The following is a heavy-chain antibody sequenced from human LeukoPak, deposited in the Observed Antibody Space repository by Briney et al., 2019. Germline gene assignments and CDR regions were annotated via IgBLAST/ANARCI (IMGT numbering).Heavy chain of an antibody. CDR3: ARDISTNYYYGMDV. CDR1: GFTFSDYY. V-gene: IGHV3-11*01. D-gene: IGHD1-26*01. CDR2: ISGSGGAI. J-gene: IGHJ6*02. Sequence: GGSLGLSCAASGFTFSDYYMSWIRQAPGKGLEWVSFISGSGGAIYYADSVRGRFIISRDNAKKSLFLQMDSLRVEDTAVYYCARDISTNYYYGMDVRGQGTTVTVTS.